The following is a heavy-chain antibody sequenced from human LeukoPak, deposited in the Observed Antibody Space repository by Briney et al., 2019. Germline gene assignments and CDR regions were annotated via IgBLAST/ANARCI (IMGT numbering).Heavy chain of an antibody. V-gene: IGHV5-10-1*01. CDR3: ARHQVGSSYFDY. Sequence: GESLRISCKGSGYSFTTYWISWVRQMPGKGLEWMGRIDPSDSYTNYSPSFQGHVTISADKFISTAYLQWSSLKASDTAMYYCARHQVGSSYFDYWGQGTLVTVSS. J-gene: IGHJ4*02. CDR1: GYSFTTYW. CDR2: IDPSDSYT. D-gene: IGHD6-6*01.